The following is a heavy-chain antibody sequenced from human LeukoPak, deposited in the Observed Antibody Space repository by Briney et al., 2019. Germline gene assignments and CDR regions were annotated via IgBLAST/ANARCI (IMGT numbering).Heavy chain of an antibody. CDR2: ISSSSSYI. CDR1: GFTFSTYN. Sequence: GGSLRLSCAASGFTFSTYNMNWVRQAPGKGLEWVSSISSSSSYIYYADSVKGRFTISGDNAKNSLYLQMNSLRAEDTAVYYCARGSGGGSCRDYWGQGTLVTVSS. J-gene: IGHJ4*02. CDR3: ARGSGGGSCRDY. D-gene: IGHD2-15*01. V-gene: IGHV3-21*01.